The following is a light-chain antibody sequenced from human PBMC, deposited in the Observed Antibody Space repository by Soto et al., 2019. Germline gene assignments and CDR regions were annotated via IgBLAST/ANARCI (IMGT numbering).Light chain of an antibody. V-gene: IGKV3-11*01. CDR1: QSVSSS. J-gene: IGKJ5*01. CDR2: DAS. Sequence: IVLTQSPATLSLSPGERATLSCRASQSVSSSLAWYQQNPGQAPRLLLYDASNRATGIPARFSGSGSGTDLTLTISSLEPEDFAVYYCQQRSDWPPITFGQGTRLEIK. CDR3: QQRSDWPPIT.